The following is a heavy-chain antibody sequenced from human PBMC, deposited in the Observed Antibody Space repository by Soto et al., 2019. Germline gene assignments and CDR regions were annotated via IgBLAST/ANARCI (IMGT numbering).Heavy chain of an antibody. V-gene: IGHV1-2*04. D-gene: IGHD6-19*01. Sequence: ASVKVSCKASGYTFTGYYMHWVRQAPGQGLEWMGWINPNSGGTDYAQKFQGWVTMTRDTSISTAYMELSRLRSDDTAVYYCARGSSGRYYYYYGMDVWGQGTTVTVSS. CDR2: INPNSGGT. CDR1: GYTFTGYY. J-gene: IGHJ6*02. CDR3: ARGSSGRYYYYYGMDV.